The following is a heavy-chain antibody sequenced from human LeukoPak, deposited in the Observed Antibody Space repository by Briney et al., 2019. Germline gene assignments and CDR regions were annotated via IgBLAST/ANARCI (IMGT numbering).Heavy chain of an antibody. CDR2: ISAYNGNT. Sequence: ASVKVSCKASGYTFTSYGISWVRQPPGQGLEWMGWISAYNGNTKYAQKPQDRVTMTTDTSTTTAYMEVRSLTSDDTAVYYCARGSAMAQKQLVRHFDSWGQGTLAIVSS. V-gene: IGHV1-18*01. CDR1: GYTFTSYG. CDR3: ARGSAMAQKQLVRHFDS. J-gene: IGHJ4*02. D-gene: IGHD6-6*01.